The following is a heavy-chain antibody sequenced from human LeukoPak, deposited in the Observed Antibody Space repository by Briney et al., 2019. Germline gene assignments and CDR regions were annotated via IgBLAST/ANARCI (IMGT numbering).Heavy chain of an antibody. CDR3: AREDGYNNYFDY. D-gene: IGHD5-24*01. Sequence: VASVKVSCKASGYTFTGYYMHWVRQAPGQGLEWMGWINPNSGGTNYAQKFQGRVTMTRDTSISTAYMELSRLRSDDTAVYYCAREDGYNNYFDYWGQGTLVTVSS. CDR2: INPNSGGT. V-gene: IGHV1-2*02. CDR1: GYTFTGYY. J-gene: IGHJ4*02.